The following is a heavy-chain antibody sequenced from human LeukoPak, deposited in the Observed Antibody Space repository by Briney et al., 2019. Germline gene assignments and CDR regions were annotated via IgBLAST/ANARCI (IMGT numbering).Heavy chain of an antibody. Sequence: SVKVSCKASGGTFSSYAISWVRQAPGQGLEWMGGIIPIFGTANYAQKFQGRVTITADESTSTAYMELSSLRSEDTAVYYCARDLGARVTSDAFDIWGQGTMVTVSS. CDR1: GGTFSSYA. D-gene: IGHD4-17*01. J-gene: IGHJ3*02. CDR3: ARDLGARVTSDAFDI. CDR2: IIPIFGTA. V-gene: IGHV1-69*13.